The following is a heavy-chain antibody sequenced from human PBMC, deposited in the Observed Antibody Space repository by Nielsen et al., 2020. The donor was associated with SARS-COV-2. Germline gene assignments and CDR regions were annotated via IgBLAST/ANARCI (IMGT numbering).Heavy chain of an antibody. CDR1: GGSISSSSYY. V-gene: IGHV4-39*07. CDR2: IYYSGST. D-gene: IGHD3-9*01. Sequence: SETLSLTCTVSGGSISSSSYYCGWIRQPPGEGLEWIGTIYYSGSTYYSPSLKSRVTMSVDTSKNQFSLKLSSVTAADTAVYYCARGPGYDILTGTLDYWGQGTLVTVSS. CDR3: ARGPGYDILTGTLDY. J-gene: IGHJ4*02.